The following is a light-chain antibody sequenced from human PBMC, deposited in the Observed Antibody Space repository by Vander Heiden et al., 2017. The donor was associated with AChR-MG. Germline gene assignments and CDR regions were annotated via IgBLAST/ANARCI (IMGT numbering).Light chain of an antibody. CDR1: QSVSSL. CDR2: DAS. J-gene: IGKJ4*01. V-gene: IGKV3-11*01. Sequence: DIVLTQSPATLSLSPGERATLSCRASQSVSSLLAWYQQKPGQAPRLLIYDASNRATGIPDRLSGSGSGTDFTLTISSLEPEDFAVYYCQQRSSWPPTFGGGTKVELK. CDR3: QQRSSWPPT.